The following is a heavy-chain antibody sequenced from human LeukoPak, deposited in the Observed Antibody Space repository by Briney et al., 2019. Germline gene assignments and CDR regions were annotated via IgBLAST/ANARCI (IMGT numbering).Heavy chain of an antibody. CDR3: AKDRRCSSITCYTSFDY. D-gene: IGHD2-2*02. CDR2: ISGSGGNT. Sequence: SGGSLRLSCAASGFSFSSYAMSWVRQAPGKGLEWVSAISGSGGNTYYADSVKGRFTISRDNSKNTLYVQMNSLRAEDTSVYYCAKDRRCSSITCYTSFDYWGQGTLVTVSS. J-gene: IGHJ4*02. CDR1: GFSFSSYA. V-gene: IGHV3-23*01.